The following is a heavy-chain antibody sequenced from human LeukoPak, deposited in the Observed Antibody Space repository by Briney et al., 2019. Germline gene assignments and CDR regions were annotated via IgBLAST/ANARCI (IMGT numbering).Heavy chain of an antibody. CDR3: ARVRSGSSTNCFDP. CDR2: TYHSGST. J-gene: IGHJ5*02. CDR1: SYSVRSAYY. Sequence: SETLSLTCIVSSYSVRSAYYWGWIRQPPGKGLEWIGNTYHSGSTYYNSSLKSRVTISVDTSKNQFSLKRNSLTAADTAVYYCARVRSGSSTNCFDPWGQGTLVTVSS. D-gene: IGHD3-3*01. V-gene: IGHV4-38-2*02.